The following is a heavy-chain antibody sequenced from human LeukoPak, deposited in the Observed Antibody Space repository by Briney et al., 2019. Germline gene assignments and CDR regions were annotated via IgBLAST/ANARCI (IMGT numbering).Heavy chain of an antibody. J-gene: IGHJ4*02. CDR3: ARDEGRFTMVRGFDY. Sequence: GGSLRLSCAASGFTFSSYSMNWVRQAPGKGLEWVSSISSRSSYIYYADLVKGRFTISRDNAKNSLYLQMNSLRAEDTAVYYCARDEGRFTMVRGFDYWGQGTLVTVSS. CDR2: ISSRSSYI. D-gene: IGHD3-10*01. V-gene: IGHV3-21*01. CDR1: GFTFSSYS.